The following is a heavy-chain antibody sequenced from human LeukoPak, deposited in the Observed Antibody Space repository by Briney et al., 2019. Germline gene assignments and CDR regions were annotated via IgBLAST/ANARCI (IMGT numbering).Heavy chain of an antibody. J-gene: IGHJ4*02. CDR1: GFTLSSNY. CDR2: IYSGGSK. D-gene: IGHD3-10*01. V-gene: IGHV3-66*01. CDR3: ARDWPNYYGSGSYYNPIDY. Sequence: SGGSLRLSCAASGFTLSSNYMSWVRQAPGKGLEWVTVIYSGGSKYYADPVKGRFTISRDNSKNTPYLQMNSPRAEDTACYYWARDWPNYYGSGSYYNPIDYWGQGTLVTVSS.